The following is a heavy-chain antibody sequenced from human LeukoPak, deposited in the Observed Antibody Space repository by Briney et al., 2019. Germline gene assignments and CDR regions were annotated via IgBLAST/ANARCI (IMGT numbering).Heavy chain of an antibody. V-gene: IGHV3-33*01. Sequence: GGSLRLSCAASGFTFRNYGMHWVRQAPGKGLEWVAIIWYDGSNKYYADSVKARFTISRDNSRNTLYLQMNSLRVEDTAVYYCARVVGSEGNWYVDYWGQGTLVTVSS. CDR1: GFTFRNYG. CDR2: IWYDGSNK. J-gene: IGHJ4*02. D-gene: IGHD1-1*01. CDR3: ARVVGSEGNWYVDY.